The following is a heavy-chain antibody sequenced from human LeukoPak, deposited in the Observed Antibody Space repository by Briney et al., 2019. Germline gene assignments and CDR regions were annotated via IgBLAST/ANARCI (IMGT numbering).Heavy chain of an antibody. D-gene: IGHD6-19*01. CDR3: VLRRVQEQWLVRSYYFDY. J-gene: IGHJ4*02. V-gene: IGHV1-24*01. Sequence: ASVKVSCKVSGYTLTELSMHWVRQAPGKGLEWMGGFDPEDGETIYAQKFQGRVTMTEDTSTDTAYMELSGLRPEDTAVYYCVLRRVQEQWLVRSYYFDYWGQGTLVTVSS. CDR1: GYTLTELS. CDR2: FDPEDGET.